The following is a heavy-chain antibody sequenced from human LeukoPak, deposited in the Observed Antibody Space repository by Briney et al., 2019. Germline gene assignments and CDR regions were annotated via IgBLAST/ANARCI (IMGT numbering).Heavy chain of an antibody. V-gene: IGHV6-1*01. J-gene: IGHJ4*02. CDR3: ARALDSSGWYIVDY. D-gene: IGHD6-19*01. CDR2: TYYGSKWYN. Sequence: SQTLSLTCAISGDSVSSNSAAWNWIRQSPSRGLEWLGRTYYGSKWYNDYAVSVKSRITINPDTSKNQFSLQLNSVTPEDTAVYYCARALDSSGWYIVDYWGQGTLVTVSS. CDR1: GDSVSSNSAA.